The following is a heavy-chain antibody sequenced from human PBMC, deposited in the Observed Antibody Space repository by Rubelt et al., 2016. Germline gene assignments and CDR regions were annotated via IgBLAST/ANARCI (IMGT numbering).Heavy chain of an antibody. CDR3: ARDGEEGFDY. J-gene: IGHJ4*02. D-gene: IGHD3-3*01. CDR2: ISGSGGST. V-gene: IGHV3-23*01. Sequence: APGKGLEWVSAISGSGGSTYYADSVKGRFTISRDNSKNTLYLQMNSLRAEDTAVYYCARDGEEGFDYWGQGTLVTVSS.